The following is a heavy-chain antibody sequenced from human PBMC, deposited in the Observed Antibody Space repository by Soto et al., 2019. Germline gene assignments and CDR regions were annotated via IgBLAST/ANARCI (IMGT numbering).Heavy chain of an antibody. CDR1: GGSISSYY. CDR2: IYYSGST. CDR3: ARDLGGTHYYYYYGMDV. Sequence: HVQLQESGPGLVKPSETLSLTCTVSGGSISSYYWSWIRQPPGKGLEWIGYIYYSGSTNYNPSLKSRVTISVDTSKNQFSLKLSSVTAADTAVYYCARDLGGTHYYYYYGMDVWGQGTTVTVSS. D-gene: IGHD6-19*01. V-gene: IGHV4-59*01. J-gene: IGHJ6*02.